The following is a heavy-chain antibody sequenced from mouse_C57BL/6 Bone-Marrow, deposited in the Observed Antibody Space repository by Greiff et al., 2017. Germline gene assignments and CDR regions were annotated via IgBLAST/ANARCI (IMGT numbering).Heavy chain of an antibody. CDR2: IRNKANGYTP. J-gene: IGHJ2*01. CDR3: ARWDYYGSSFLSY. V-gene: IGHV7-3*01. CDR1: GFTFTDYY. D-gene: IGHD1-1*01. Sequence: EVMLVESGGGLVQPGGSLSLSCAASGFTFTDYYMSWVRQPPGKALEWLGFIRNKANGYTPEYSASVKGRFTISRDNSQSILYLQMNALSAEDSATYYCARWDYYGSSFLSYWGQGTTLTVSS.